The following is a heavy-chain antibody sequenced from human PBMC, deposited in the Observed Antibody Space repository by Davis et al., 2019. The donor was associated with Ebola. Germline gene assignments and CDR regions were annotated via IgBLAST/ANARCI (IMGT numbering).Heavy chain of an antibody. V-gene: IGHV1-3*01. J-gene: IGHJ6*02. CDR3: ARGSSKAYYYYGMDV. CDR1: GYTFTSYA. CDR2: INVGNGNT. D-gene: IGHD6-6*01. Sequence: AASVKVSCKASGYTFTSYAMHWVRQAPGQRLEWMGWINVGNGNTKYSQKFQGRVTITRDTSASTAYMELSSLRSEDTAVYYCARGSSKAYYYYGMDVWGQGTTVTVSS.